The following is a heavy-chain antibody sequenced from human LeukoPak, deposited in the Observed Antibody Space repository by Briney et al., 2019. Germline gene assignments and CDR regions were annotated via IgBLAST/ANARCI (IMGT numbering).Heavy chain of an antibody. CDR1: GYTFTGYY. V-gene: IGHV1-46*01. CDR2: INPSGGST. Sequence: ASVKVSCKASGYTFTGYYMHWVRQAPGQGLEWMGIINPSGGSTGYAQKFQGRVTMTRDTSTSTVYMELSRLRSDDTAVYYCARDYCNSTSCLFDYWGQGTLVTVSS. CDR3: ARDYCNSTSCLFDY. J-gene: IGHJ4*02. D-gene: IGHD2-2*01.